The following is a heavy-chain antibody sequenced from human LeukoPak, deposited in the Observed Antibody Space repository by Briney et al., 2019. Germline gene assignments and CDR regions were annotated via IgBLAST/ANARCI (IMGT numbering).Heavy chain of an antibody. CDR2: VFYSGSP. V-gene: IGHV4-59*01. D-gene: IGHD2-21*01. J-gene: IGHJ5*02. CDR1: GASISSDY. CDR3: ARRLFGRPFAENWFDP. Sequence: SETLSLTCTVSGASISSDYWTWIRQPPGKGLEWIGYVFYSGSPNYNPSLKSRVTLSLDTSKNQFSLRLTSVTAADTAIYCCARRLFGRPFAENWFDPWGQGTLVTVSS.